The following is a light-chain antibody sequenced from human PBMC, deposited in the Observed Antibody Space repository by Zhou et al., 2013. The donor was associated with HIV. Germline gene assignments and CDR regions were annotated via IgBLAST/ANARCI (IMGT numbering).Light chain of an antibody. V-gene: IGKV1-5*03. Sequence: DIQMTQSPSTLSAFVGDRVTITCRASQSFNNWLAWYQQKPGKAPKLLIYQASKLQSGVPSRFSGRGSGTQFTLTINGLQPDDFAVYHCQQYKSSPYTFGQGSKLE. CDR1: QSFNNW. CDR3: QQYKSSPYT. CDR2: QAS. J-gene: IGKJ2*01.